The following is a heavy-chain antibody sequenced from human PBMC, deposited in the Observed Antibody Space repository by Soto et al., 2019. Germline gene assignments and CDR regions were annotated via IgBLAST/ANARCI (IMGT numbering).Heavy chain of an antibody. CDR1: GGSFSGYY. D-gene: IGHD2-2*01. CDR2: INHSGST. CDR3: ARVSYCSSFICSSGVPWRRRFGRAFDI. Sequence: SETLSLTCAVYGGSFSGYYWSWIRQPPGKGLEWVGEINHSGSTNYNPSLKSRVTISVDTSKNQFSLKLSSVTAADTAVYYCARVSYCSSFICSSGVPWRRRFGRAFDIWGQGTMVTVSS. V-gene: IGHV4-34*01. J-gene: IGHJ3*02.